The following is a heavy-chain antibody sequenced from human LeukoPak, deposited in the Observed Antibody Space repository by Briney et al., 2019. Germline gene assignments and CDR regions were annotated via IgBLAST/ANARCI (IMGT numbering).Heavy chain of an antibody. CDR1: GGSISSSSYY. D-gene: IGHD3-3*01. J-gene: IGHJ6*03. CDR3: ARQDDFWSGYLHYYYYMDV. Sequence: PSETLSLTCTVSGGSISSSSYYWGWIRQPPGKGLEWIGSIYYSGSTYYNPSLKSRVTISVDTSKNQFSLKLSSVTAADTAVYYCARQDDFWSGYLHYYYYMDVWGKGTTVTVSS. V-gene: IGHV4-39*01. CDR2: IYYSGST.